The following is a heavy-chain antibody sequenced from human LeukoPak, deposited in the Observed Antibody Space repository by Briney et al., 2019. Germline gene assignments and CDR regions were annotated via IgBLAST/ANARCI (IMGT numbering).Heavy chain of an antibody. V-gene: IGHV1-46*01. CDR3: ATVASGSYYPFDY. Sequence: GASVKVSCKASGYTFTSYYMHWVRQAPGQGLEWMGIINPSGGSTIYAQKFQGRVTMTEDTSTDTAYMELSSLRSEDTAVYYCATVASGSYYPFDYWGQGTLVTVSS. J-gene: IGHJ4*02. D-gene: IGHD1-26*01. CDR2: INPSGGST. CDR1: GYTFTSYY.